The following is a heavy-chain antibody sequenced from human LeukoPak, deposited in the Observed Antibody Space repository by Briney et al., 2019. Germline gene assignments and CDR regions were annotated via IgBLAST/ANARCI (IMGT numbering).Heavy chain of an antibody. J-gene: IGHJ6*02. CDR2: ISGGGNT. CDR1: GFTGSSNY. Sequence: SGGSLRLSCVASGFTGSSNYMSGVRQAPGKGLEWVSIISGGGNTYYADSVKDGFTISRDNSKSTLYLQMKSLRAEDTAVYYCGSRDKGYYYGLDVWGQGTTVTVSS. CDR3: GSRDKGYYYGLDV. D-gene: IGHD5-24*01. V-gene: IGHV3-66*01.